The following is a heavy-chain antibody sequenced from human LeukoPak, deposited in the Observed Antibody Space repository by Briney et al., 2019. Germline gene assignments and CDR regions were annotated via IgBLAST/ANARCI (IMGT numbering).Heavy chain of an antibody. V-gene: IGHV3-23*01. CDR1: GLTFSDYA. J-gene: IGHJ4*02. D-gene: IGHD2-15*01. CDR3: AKDYSDSRVADVFLEY. Sequence: GGSLSLSCAASGLTFSDYAMSWFRQAPGKGLEYVAGITSGFTPLYADSVKGRFTVSRDNSKNTFHLQMNSLRAEDTAVYSCAKDYSDSRVADVFLEYWGQGTLVTVSS. CDR2: ITSGFTP.